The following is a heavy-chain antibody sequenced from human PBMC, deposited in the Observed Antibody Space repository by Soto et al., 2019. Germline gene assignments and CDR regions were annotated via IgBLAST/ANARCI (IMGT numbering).Heavy chain of an antibody. CDR1: GFTFSDYY. Sequence: GGSLRLSCAASGFTFSDYYMSWIRQAPGKGLEWVSYISSSGSTIYYADSVKGRFTISRDNAKNSLYLQMNSLRAEDTAVYYCASVGPNYYYYYYMDVWGKGTTVTVSS. CDR2: ISSSGSTI. V-gene: IGHV3-11*01. CDR3: ASVGPNYYYYYYMDV. D-gene: IGHD1-26*01. J-gene: IGHJ6*03.